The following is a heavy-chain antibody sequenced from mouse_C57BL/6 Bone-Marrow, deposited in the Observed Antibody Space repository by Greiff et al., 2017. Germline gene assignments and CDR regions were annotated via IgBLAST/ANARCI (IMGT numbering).Heavy chain of an antibody. CDR3: ARSGYYGSLFAY. D-gene: IGHD1-1*01. Sequence: QVQLQQPGAELVRPGSSVKLSCKASGYTFTSYWMDWVKQRPGQGLEWIGNIYPSDSETHYNQQFKDKATLTVDKSSSTAYMQLSSLTSEDSAVYYCARSGYYGSLFAYWGQGTLVTVSA. V-gene: IGHV1-61*01. CDR2: IYPSDSET. CDR1: GYTFTSYW. J-gene: IGHJ3*01.